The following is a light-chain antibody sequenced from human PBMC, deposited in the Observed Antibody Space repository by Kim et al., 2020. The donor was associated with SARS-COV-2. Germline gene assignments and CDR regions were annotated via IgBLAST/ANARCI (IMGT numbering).Light chain of an antibody. Sequence: SLGDRATLSCRASQSVSSDLAWYQQKLGQAPRLLIYGASTRATGIPARFIGSGSGTEFTLTISSLQSEDFALYYCQQYNNWPPLTFGGGTKVDIK. CDR3: QQYNNWPPLT. CDR2: GAS. CDR1: QSVSSD. J-gene: IGKJ4*01. V-gene: IGKV3-15*01.